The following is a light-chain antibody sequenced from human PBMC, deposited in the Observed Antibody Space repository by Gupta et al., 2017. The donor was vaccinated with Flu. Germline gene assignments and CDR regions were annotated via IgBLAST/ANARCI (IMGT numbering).Light chain of an antibody. CDR2: LGS. CDR3: MQALETPRT. V-gene: IGKV2-28*01. J-gene: IGKJ1*01. CDR1: QSLLHRNGYNY. Sequence: DLVMTQSPLSLPATPGEPASISCRSSQSLLHRNGYNYLDWYLQKPGQSPQLLIYLGSNRASGVPDRFSGSGSGTDFTLKISRLEAEDVGVYYCMQALETPRTFGQGTKVEIK.